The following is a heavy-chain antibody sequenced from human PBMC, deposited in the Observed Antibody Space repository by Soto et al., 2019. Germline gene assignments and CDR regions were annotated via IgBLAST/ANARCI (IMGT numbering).Heavy chain of an antibody. J-gene: IGHJ4*02. CDR2: ISRTGDYI. CDR3: AREYFAY. CDR1: GFTFSTYD. V-gene: IGHV3-21*01. Sequence: EVQLVESGGGLVKPGGSLRLSCAVSGFTFSTYDMNWVRQAPGKGLEWVASISRTGDYIYYAESVKGRFTISRDDADYSLHLQMSRLRVEDTAVYYCAREYFAYWGQGTLVTVSP.